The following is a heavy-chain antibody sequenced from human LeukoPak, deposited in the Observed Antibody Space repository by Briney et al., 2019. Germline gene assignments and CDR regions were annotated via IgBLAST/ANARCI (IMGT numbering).Heavy chain of an antibody. CDR2: IFYSGST. D-gene: IGHD3-10*01. CDR1: GGSISNSSYY. V-gene: IGHV4-39*02. J-gene: IGHJ5*02. CDR3: ARDQSGWFDP. Sequence: SETLSLTCSVSGGSISNSSYYWGWIRQPPGKGLEWIGSIFYSGSTYYNPSLKSRVTISVDTSKNQFSLRLSSVTAADTAVYYCARDQSGWFDPWGQGTLVTVS.